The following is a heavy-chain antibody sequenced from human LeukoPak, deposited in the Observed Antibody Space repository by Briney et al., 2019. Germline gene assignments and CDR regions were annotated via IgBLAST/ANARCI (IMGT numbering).Heavy chain of an antibody. CDR3: ARVTGLRWLQALGY. CDR2: IYYTGST. J-gene: IGHJ4*02. V-gene: IGHV4-39*07. Sequence: SETLSLTCTVSGGSMSNSSYYWGWIRQPPGKGLEWIGSIYYTGSTYYNPSFKSRVTISVDTSKNQFSLKLSSVTAADTAVYYCARVTGLRWLQALGYWGQGTLVTVSS. CDR1: GGSMSNSSYY. D-gene: IGHD4-23*01.